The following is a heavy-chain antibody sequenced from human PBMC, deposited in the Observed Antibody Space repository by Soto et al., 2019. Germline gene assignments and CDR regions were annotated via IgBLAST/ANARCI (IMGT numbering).Heavy chain of an antibody. D-gene: IGHD1-26*01. J-gene: IGHJ4*02. CDR2: IYYSGST. CDR1: GGSISSGGYY. CDR3: ASLPLFGRLRDY. Sequence: SETLSLTCTVSGGSISSGGYYWSWIRQHPGKGLEWIGYIYYSGSTYYNPSLKSRVTISVDTFKNQFSLKLSSVTAADTAVYYCASLPLFGRLRDYWGQGTLVTVSS. V-gene: IGHV4-31*03.